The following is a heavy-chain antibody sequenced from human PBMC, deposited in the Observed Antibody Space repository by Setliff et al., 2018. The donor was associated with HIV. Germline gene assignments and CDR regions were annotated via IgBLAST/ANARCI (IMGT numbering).Heavy chain of an antibody. V-gene: IGHV5-51*01. D-gene: IGHD3-22*01. CDR1: GYSFTSYW. CDR2: IHPGDSDI. J-gene: IGHJ3*02. CDR3: ANSHSAYFVDAFDI. Sequence: ESLKISCKGSGYSFTSYWIAWVRQMPGKGLEWMGIIHPGDSDIRYSPSFQGQVTISADKSSSTAYQQWSSLKASDTAMYYCANSHSAYFVDAFDIWGQGTMVTVSS.